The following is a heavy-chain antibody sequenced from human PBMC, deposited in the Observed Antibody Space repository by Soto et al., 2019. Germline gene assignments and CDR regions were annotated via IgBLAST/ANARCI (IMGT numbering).Heavy chain of an antibody. CDR2: IYYSGST. CDR1: GGSISSGGYY. CDR3: ARSITIFGVATGWFDP. J-gene: IGHJ5*02. D-gene: IGHD3-3*01. V-gene: IGHV4-31*03. Sequence: QVQLQESGPGLVKPSQTLSLTCTVSGGSISSGGYYGSWIRQHPGKGLEWIGYIYYSGSTYYNPSLKSRVTISVDPSKNQFSLKLGSVTAADTAVYYCARSITIFGVATGWFDPWGQGTLVTVSS.